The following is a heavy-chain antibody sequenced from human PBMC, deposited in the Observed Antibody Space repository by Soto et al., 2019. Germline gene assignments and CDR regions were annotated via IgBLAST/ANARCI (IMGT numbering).Heavy chain of an antibody. V-gene: IGHV3-23*01. CDR1: GFTFSSYA. J-gene: IGHJ5*02. CDR2: ISGSGGST. Sequence: GGSLRLSCEASGFTFSSYAMSWVRQAPGKGLEWVSAISGSGGSTYYADSVKGRFTISRDNSKNTLYLQMNSLRAEDTAVYYCSKEQIVVVAAGWFDPWGQGTLVTVSS. D-gene: IGHD2-15*01. CDR3: SKEQIVVVAAGWFDP.